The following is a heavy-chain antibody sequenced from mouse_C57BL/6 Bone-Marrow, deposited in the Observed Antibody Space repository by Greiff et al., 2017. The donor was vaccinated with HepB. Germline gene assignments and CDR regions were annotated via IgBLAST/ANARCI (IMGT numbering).Heavy chain of an antibody. CDR1: GYTFTDYY. V-gene: IGHV1-76*01. Sequence: QVQLQQSGAELVRPGASVKLSCKASGYTFTDYYINWVKQRPGQGLEWIARIYPGSGNTYYNEKFKGKATLTAEKSSSTAYMQLSSLTSEDSAVYFCARSLPRYWYFDVWGTGTTVTVSS. J-gene: IGHJ1*03. CDR2: IYPGSGNT. CDR3: ARSLPRYWYFDV.